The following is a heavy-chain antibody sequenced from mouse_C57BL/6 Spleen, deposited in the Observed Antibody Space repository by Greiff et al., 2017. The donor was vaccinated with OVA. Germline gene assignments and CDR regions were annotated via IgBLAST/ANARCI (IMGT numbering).Heavy chain of an antibody. CDR1: GYTFTSYG. V-gene: IGHV1-81*01. Sequence: QVQLQQSGAELARPGASVKLSCKASGYTFTSYGISWVKQRTGQGLEWIGEIYPRSGNTYYNEKFKGKATLTADKSSSTAYMELRSLTSEDSAVYFCARGDYDGYYYAMDYWGQGTSVTVSS. CDR3: ARGDYDGYYYAMDY. CDR2: IYPRSGNT. D-gene: IGHD2-4*01. J-gene: IGHJ4*01.